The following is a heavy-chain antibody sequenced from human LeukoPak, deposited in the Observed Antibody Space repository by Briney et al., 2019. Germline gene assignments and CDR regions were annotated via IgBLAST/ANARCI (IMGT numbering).Heavy chain of an antibody. CDR3: TTYSASGSYHY. V-gene: IGHV3-15*01. D-gene: IGHD3-10*01. J-gene: IGHJ4*02. CDR2: VKSKADGETA. Sequence: GPSLRLSRAAPAFTFTNAWISWVRQAPGEGLDWAGRVKSKADGETADYAAPVKGRFTISRDDTKTTLYLQMNSLKTEDTTLYYCTTYSASGSYHYWGQGTLVTVSS. CDR1: AFTFTNAW.